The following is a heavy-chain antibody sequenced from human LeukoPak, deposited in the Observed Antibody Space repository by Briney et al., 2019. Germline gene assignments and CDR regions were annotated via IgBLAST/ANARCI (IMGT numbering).Heavy chain of an antibody. J-gene: IGHJ4*02. CDR1: GYSFTSYW. V-gene: IGHV5-51*01. CDR2: IYPGDSDT. Sequence: GESLKISCKGSGYSFTSYWIGWVRQMPGKGLEWMGIIYPGDSDTRNNPSFQGQVTISADKSISTAYLQWSSLKASDAAVYYCARHRSSGYYDYWGQGTLVTVSS. D-gene: IGHD3-22*01. CDR3: ARHRSSGYYDY.